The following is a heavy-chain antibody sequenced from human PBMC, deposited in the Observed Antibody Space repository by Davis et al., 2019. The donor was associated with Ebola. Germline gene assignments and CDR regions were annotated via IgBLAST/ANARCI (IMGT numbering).Heavy chain of an antibody. V-gene: IGHV3-23*01. CDR1: GFTFSTYA. CDR2: IGGSGDNT. Sequence: GESLKISCAASGFTFSTYAMSWVRQAPGKGLEWVSTIGGSGDNTYYADSVKGRFTISRDNSKNTLYLQMNILRAEDTAVYYCAKAQECSSTTCYAFDIWGQGTMVTVSS. D-gene: IGHD6-13*01. CDR3: AKAQECSSTTCYAFDI. J-gene: IGHJ3*02.